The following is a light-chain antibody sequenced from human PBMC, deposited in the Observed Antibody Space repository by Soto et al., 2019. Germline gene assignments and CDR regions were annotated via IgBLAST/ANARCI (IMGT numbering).Light chain of an antibody. J-gene: IGKJ4*01. Sequence: EIVMTQSPGTLSLSPGEVATLYCRASQSVNTKAAWYQQKAGQPPRRLIFGASTRSSGIPARFSGSGSGTEFTLTISGLQSEGFAVYYCQQYSSWPPLTVGGGTKVEIK. CDR2: GAS. CDR3: QQYSSWPPLT. CDR1: QSVNTK. V-gene: IGKV3-15*01.